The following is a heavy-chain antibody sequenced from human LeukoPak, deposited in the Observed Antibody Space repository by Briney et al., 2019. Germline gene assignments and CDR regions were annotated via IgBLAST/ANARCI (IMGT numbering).Heavy chain of an antibody. CDR1: GFTFSSYG. CDR3: AKAGTTAPYYYYGMDV. CDR2: ISYDGSNK. J-gene: IGHJ6*04. Sequence: GGSLRLSCAASGFTFSSYGMHWVRQAPGKGLEWVAVISYDGSNKYYADSVKGRFTISRDNSKNTLYLQMNSLRAEGTAVYYCAKAGTTAPYYYYGMDVWGKGTTVTVSS. D-gene: IGHD1-1*01. V-gene: IGHV3-30*18.